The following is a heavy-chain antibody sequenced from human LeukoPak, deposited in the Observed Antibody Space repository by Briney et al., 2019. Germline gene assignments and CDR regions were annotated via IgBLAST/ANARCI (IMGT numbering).Heavy chain of an antibody. CDR3: ARGRDGGNYTPVDY. CDR1: GYTFTGYY. CDR2: INPNSGGT. J-gene: IGHJ4*02. Sequence: ASVKVSCKASGYTFTGYYMHWVRQAPGQGLEWMGWINPNSGGTNYAQKFQGRVTMTRDTSISTAYMELSRLRSDDTAVYYCARGRDGGNYTPVDYWGQGTLVTVSS. D-gene: IGHD4-23*01. V-gene: IGHV1-2*02.